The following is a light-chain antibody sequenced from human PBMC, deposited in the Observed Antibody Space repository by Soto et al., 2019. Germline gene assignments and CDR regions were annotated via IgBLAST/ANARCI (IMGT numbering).Light chain of an antibody. CDR1: QSLLYSDGNTY. Sequence: DVVMTQSPLSLPVTLGPPASISCRSSQSLLYSDGNTYLNGFQQRPGQSPRRLIYKVSNRDSGVPDRFSGSGSGTDFTLKISRVEAAEGGVYYCMQGVYWPPGRSCVQGTKVESK. CDR3: MQGVYWPPGRS. J-gene: IGKJ1*01. V-gene: IGKV2-30*01. CDR2: KVS.